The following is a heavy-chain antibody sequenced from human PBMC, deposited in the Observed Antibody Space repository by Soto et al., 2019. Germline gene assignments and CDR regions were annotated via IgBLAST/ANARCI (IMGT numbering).Heavy chain of an antibody. V-gene: IGHV3-11*05. D-gene: IGHD6-13*01. CDR1: GFTFSDYY. J-gene: IGHJ4*02. CDR2: ISSSTSHT. Sequence: QVQLVESGGGLVKPGGSLRLSCAVSGFTFSDYYMTWIRQAPGKGLELVSYISSSTSHTNYADSVKGRFTISRDNAKNSLFPQMNSLRAEDPAVYYCARGRGAAADYFDFWGQGTLVTVSS. CDR3: ARGRGAAADYFDF.